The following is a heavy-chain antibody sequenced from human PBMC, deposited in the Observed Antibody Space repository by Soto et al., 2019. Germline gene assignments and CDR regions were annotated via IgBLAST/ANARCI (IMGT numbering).Heavy chain of an antibody. V-gene: IGHV1-18*04. D-gene: IGHD1-1*01. CDR3: ARDRSDWNYHYYGMDV. J-gene: IGHJ6*02. CDR2: ISAYNGNT. Sequence: ASVKVSCKASGYSFTSYGISWGRQAPGQGLEWMGWISAYNGNTNYAQKLQGRVTMTTDTSTSTAYMELRSLRSDDTAVYYCARDRSDWNYHYYGMDVWGQGTTVTVSS. CDR1: GYSFTSYG.